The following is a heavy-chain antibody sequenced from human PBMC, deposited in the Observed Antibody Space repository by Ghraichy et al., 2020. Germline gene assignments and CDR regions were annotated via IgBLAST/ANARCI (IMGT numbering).Heavy chain of an antibody. CDR2: IYYSGST. V-gene: IGHV4-39*01. CDR3: ARLRGSSSWEHWYFDL. CDR1: GGSISSSSYY. D-gene: IGHD6-13*01. Sequence: ETLSLTCTVSGGSISSSSYYWGWIRQPPGKGLEWIGSIYYSGSTYYNPSLKSRVTISVDTSKNQFSLKLSSVTAADTAVYYCARLRGSSSWEHWYFDLWGRGTLVTVSS. J-gene: IGHJ2*01.